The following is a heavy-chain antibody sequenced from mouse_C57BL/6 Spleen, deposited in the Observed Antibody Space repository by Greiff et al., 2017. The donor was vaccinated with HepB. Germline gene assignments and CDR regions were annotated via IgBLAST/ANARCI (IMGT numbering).Heavy chain of an antibody. D-gene: IGHD1-1*01. J-gene: IGHJ3*01. Sequence: VKLQQSGAELVRPGASVTLSCKASGYTFTDYEMHWVKQTPVHGLEWIGAIDPETGGTAYNQKFKGKAILTADKSSSTAYMELRSLTSEDSAVYYCTRKGYGSSASFAYWGQGTLVTVSA. CDR3: TRKGYGSSASFAY. CDR2: IDPETGGT. CDR1: GYTFTDYE. V-gene: IGHV1-15*01.